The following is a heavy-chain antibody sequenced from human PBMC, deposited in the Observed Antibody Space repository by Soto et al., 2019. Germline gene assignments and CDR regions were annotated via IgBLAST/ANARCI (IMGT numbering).Heavy chain of an antibody. CDR1: GFTFSNAW. J-gene: IGHJ4*02. Sequence: PGGSLRLSCAASGFTFSNAWMNWVRQAPGKGLEWVSVIYSGGSTYYADSVKGRFTISRDNSKNTLYLQMNSLRAEDTAVYYCARESGYDILTGYLSYFDYWGQGTLVTVSS. V-gene: IGHV3-66*01. CDR2: IYSGGST. CDR3: ARESGYDILTGYLSYFDY. D-gene: IGHD3-9*01.